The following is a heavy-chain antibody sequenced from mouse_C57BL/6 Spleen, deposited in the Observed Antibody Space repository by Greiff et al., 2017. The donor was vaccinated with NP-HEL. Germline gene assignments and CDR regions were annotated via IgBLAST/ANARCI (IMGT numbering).Heavy chain of an antibody. D-gene: IGHD2-2*01. V-gene: IGHV14-4*01. CDR2: IDPENGDT. CDR1: GFNIKDDY. CDR3: TTEWLRRGGFGY. J-gene: IGHJ2*01. Sequence: EVQLQQSGAELVRPGASVKLSCTASGFNIKDDYMHWVKQRPEQGLEWIGWIDPENGDTEYASKFQGKATITADTSSNTAYLRLSSLTSEDTAVYDCTTEWLRRGGFGYWGQGTTLTVSS.